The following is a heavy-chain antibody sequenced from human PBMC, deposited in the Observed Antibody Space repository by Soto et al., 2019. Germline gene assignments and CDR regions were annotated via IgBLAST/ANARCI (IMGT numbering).Heavy chain of an antibody. CDR2: IKQDGSEK. D-gene: IGHD2-2*01. J-gene: IGHJ4*02. Sequence: PGGSLRLSCAASGFTFSSYWMSWVRQAPGKGLEWVANIKQDGSEKYYVDSVKGRFTISRDNAKDSLYLQMNSLRAEDTAVYYCARGRIVVVPPGLTYFDSWGQGTLVTVSS. CDR1: GFTFSSYW. CDR3: ARGRIVVVPPGLTYFDS. V-gene: IGHV3-7*01.